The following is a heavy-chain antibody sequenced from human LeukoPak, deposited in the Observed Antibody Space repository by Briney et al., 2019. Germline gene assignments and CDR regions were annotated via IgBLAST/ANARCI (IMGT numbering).Heavy chain of an antibody. CDR3: ATFEYTSSSLNY. V-gene: IGHV1-2*02. J-gene: IGHJ4*02. CDR2: INPNSGGT. Sequence: ASVKVSCKASGYTFTGYDMYWVRQAPGQAHEWIGWINPNSGGTNYAQKFQGRVTMTRDTSISTAYMELSRLRSDDTAVYYCATFEYTSSSLNYWGQGTLVTVSS. D-gene: IGHD6-6*01. CDR1: GYTFTGYD.